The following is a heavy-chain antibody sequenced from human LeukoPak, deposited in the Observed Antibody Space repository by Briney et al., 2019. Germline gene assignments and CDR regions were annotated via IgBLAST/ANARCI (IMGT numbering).Heavy chain of an antibody. J-gene: IGHJ4*02. D-gene: IGHD2-2*01. V-gene: IGHV3-30*04. CDR3: ARGLIVVVPAAHY. CDR2: ISYDGSNK. CDR1: GFTFSSYA. Sequence: GGSLRLSCAASGFTFSSYAMHWVRQAPGKGLEWVAVISYDGSNKYYADSVKGRFTISRDNSKNTLYLQMNSLRAEDTAVYYCARGLIVVVPAAHYWGQGTLVTVSS.